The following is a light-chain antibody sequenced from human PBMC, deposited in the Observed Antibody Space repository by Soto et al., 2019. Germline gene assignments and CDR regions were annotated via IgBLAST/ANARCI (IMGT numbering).Light chain of an antibody. CDR2: ENN. V-gene: IGLV1-51*02. CDR1: SSNIGNNY. CDR3: GTWDSSLSAQ. Sequence: QSVLTQPPSVSAAPGQTVTISCSGSSSNIGNNYVSWYQQLPGTAPKLLIYENNKRPSGIPDRFSGSKSGTSATLGITGLQTGDEADYYCGTWDSSLSAQFGGGTKVTVL. J-gene: IGLJ2*01.